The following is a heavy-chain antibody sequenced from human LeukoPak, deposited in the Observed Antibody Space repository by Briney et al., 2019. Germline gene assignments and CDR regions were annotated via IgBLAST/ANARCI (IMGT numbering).Heavy chain of an antibody. Sequence: SVKVSCKASGGTFSSYAISWVRQAPGQGLEWMGRIIPIFGTANYAQKFQGRVTITTDESTSTAYMELSSLRSEDTAVYYCASRVAAAGNAFDIWGQGTMVAVSS. V-gene: IGHV1-69*05. D-gene: IGHD6-13*01. CDR2: IIPIFGTA. J-gene: IGHJ3*02. CDR1: GGTFSSYA. CDR3: ASRVAAAGNAFDI.